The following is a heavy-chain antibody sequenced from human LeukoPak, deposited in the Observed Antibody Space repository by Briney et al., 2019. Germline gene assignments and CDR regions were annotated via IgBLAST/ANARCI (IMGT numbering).Heavy chain of an antibody. V-gene: IGHV3-33*01. Sequence: PGRSLRLSCAASGFTFSSYGMHWVRRAPGKGLEWVAVIWYDGSNKYYADSVKGRFTISRDNSKNTLYLQMNSPRAEDTAVYYCARDRGGYYFDYWGQGTLVTVSS. J-gene: IGHJ4*02. CDR1: GFTFSSYG. CDR2: IWYDGSNK. CDR3: ARDRGGYYFDY. D-gene: IGHD3-16*01.